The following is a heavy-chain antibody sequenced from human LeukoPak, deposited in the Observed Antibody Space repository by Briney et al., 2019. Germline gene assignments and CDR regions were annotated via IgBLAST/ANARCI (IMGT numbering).Heavy chain of an antibody. J-gene: IGHJ5*02. Sequence: ASVKVSCKASGGTFSSYAISWVRQAPGQGLEWMGGIIPIFGTANYAQKFQGRVTITTDESTSTAYMELSSLRSEDTAVYYCAADLRFLEWPPFDPWGQGTLVTVFS. CDR2: IIPIFGTA. D-gene: IGHD3-3*01. CDR1: GGTFSSYA. CDR3: AADLRFLEWPPFDP. V-gene: IGHV1-69*05.